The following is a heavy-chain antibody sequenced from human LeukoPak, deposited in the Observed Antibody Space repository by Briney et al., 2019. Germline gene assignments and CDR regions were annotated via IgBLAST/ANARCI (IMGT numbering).Heavy chain of an antibody. CDR1: GYTFTSFG. V-gene: IGHV1-18*01. CDR2: SNTNTGNT. CDR3: ARDGSSSWYQN. J-gene: IGHJ4*02. Sequence: GASVKVSCKASGYTFTSFGISWVRQAPGQGLEWVGWSNTNTGNTNYAQKFQGRVTMTTDTSTSTAYMEVRSLRSDGTAVYYCARDGSSSWYQNWGQGTLVTVSS. D-gene: IGHD6-13*01.